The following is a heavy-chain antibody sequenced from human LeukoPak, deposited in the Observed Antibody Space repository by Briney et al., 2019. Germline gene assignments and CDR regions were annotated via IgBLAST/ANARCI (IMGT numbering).Heavy chain of an antibody. D-gene: IGHD3-22*01. Sequence: GGSLRLSCAASGFTFSSYAMSWVRQAPGKGLEWVSAISGSGGGTYYADSVKGRFTISRDNAKNSLYLQMNSLRAEDTAVYYCARVGGIGYYDSSGYPYYFDYWGQGTLVTVSS. CDR3: ARVGGIGYYDSSGYPYYFDY. CDR2: ISGSGGGT. V-gene: IGHV3-23*01. CDR1: GFTFSSYA. J-gene: IGHJ4*02.